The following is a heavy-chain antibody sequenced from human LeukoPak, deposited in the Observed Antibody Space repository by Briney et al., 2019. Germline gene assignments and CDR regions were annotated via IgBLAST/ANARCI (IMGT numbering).Heavy chain of an antibody. J-gene: IGHJ2*01. V-gene: IGHV4-34*01. CDR1: GGSFSGYY. CDR2: INHSGST. CDR3: ARGQAFDL. Sequence: SETLSLTCAVCGGSFSGYYWSWIRQPPGKGLEWIGEINHSGSTNYNPSLKGRVTISVDTSKNQFSLKLSSVTAADTAVYYCARGQAFDLWGRGTLVTVSS.